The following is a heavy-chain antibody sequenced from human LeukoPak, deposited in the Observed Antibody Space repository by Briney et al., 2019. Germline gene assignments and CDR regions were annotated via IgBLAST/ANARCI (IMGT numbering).Heavy chain of an antibody. J-gene: IGHJ5*02. V-gene: IGHV4-34*01. D-gene: IGHD3-10*01. Sequence: SETLSLTCAVYGGSFSGYYWSWIRQPPGKGLEWIGEINHSGSTNYNPSLKSRVTISVDTSKNQFSLKLSSVTAADTAVYYCARSGASMFNWFDPWGQGTLDTLSS. CDR1: GGSFSGYY. CDR3: ARSGASMFNWFDP. CDR2: INHSGST.